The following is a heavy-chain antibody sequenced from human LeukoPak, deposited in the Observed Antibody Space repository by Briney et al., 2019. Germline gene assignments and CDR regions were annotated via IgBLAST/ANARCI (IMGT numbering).Heavy chain of an antibody. CDR2: INYSGGT. CDR3: ARAFYPGYYSYMAV. V-gene: IGHV4-34*01. D-gene: IGHD3-3*02. Sequence: SETLSLTCAVYGGSFSGYYWTWIRQPPGKGLEWIGEINYSGGTNYNPSLKSRVTMSVDTSKSQFSLKLSSVTAADTAVYYCARAFYPGYYSYMAVWGKGTTVTVSS. CDR1: GGSFSGYY. J-gene: IGHJ6*03.